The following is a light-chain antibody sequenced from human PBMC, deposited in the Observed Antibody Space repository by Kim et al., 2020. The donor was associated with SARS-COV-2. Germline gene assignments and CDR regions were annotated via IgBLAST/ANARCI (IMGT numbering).Light chain of an antibody. J-gene: IGKJ2*01. CDR3: QQYGSSPYT. V-gene: IGKV3-20*01. CDR1: QSVSSSY. CDR2: GAS. Sequence: LCPGERATLSCRASQSVSSSYLAWYQQKPGQAPRLLICGASSRATGSPDRFSGSGSGTDFTLTSSRLEPEDFAVYYCQQYGSSPYTFGQGTKLEI.